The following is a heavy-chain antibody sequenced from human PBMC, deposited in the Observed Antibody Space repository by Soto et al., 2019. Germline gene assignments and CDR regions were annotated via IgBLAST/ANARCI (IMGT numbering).Heavy chain of an antibody. D-gene: IGHD2-8*02. Sequence: ASVKVSCKASGATFSSYAISWVRQAPGQGLEWMGGIIPIFGTANYAQKFQGRVTITADESTSTAYMELSSLRSEDTAVYYCARGTAPLIGLLLEYYGMDVWGQGTTVTVSS. CDR3: ARGTAPLIGLLLEYYGMDV. CDR2: IIPIFGTA. CDR1: GATFSSYA. J-gene: IGHJ6*02. V-gene: IGHV1-69*13.